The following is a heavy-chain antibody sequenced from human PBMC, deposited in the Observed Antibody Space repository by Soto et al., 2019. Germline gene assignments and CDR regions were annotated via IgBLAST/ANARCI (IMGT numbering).Heavy chain of an antibody. V-gene: IGHV1-18*01. CDR1: GYTFTSYG. CDR2: ISAYNGNT. CDR3: ARDYKGDRWFDP. D-gene: IGHD3-10*01. Sequence: RASVKVSSKASGYTFTSYGISWVRQAPGQGLEWMGWISAYNGNTNYAQKLQGRVTMTTDTSTSTAYMELRSLRSDDTAVYYCARDYKGDRWFDPWGQGTLVTVSS. J-gene: IGHJ5*02.